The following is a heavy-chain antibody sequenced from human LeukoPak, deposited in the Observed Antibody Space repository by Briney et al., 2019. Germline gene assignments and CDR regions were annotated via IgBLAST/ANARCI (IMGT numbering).Heavy chain of an antibody. D-gene: IGHD1-1*01. Sequence: GGSLRLSCAASGFTFNDYTMHWVRQAPGKGLEWVSLISWNGDNTYYADSVKGRFTISRDNSKSSLYFQMNSLRTEDTALYYCAILPPPRNWNDGHWGQGTLVTVSS. CDR3: AILPPPRNWNDGH. CDR2: ISWNGDNT. V-gene: IGHV3-43*01. J-gene: IGHJ4*02. CDR1: GFTFNDYT.